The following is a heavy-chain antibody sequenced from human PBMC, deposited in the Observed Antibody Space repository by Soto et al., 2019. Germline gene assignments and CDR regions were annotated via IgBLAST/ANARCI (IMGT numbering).Heavy chain of an antibody. CDR2: ISGSGGST. V-gene: IGHV3-23*01. J-gene: IGHJ5*02. D-gene: IGHD3-10*01. CDR3: AKGPADGIWFGDWFEP. Sequence: GGSLRLSCAASGFTFSSYAMSWVRQAPGKGLEWVSAISGSGGSTYYADSVKGRFTISRDNSKNTLYLQMNSLRAEDTAVYYCAKGPADGIWFGDWFEPWGQGTPVTFSS. CDR1: GFTFSSYA.